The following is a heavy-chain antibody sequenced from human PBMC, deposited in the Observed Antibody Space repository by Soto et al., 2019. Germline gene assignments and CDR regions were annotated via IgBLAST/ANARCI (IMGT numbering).Heavy chain of an antibody. J-gene: IGHJ6*03. Sequence: EVQLLDSGGGLGQSGGSLRLSCAASGFSFYTYAMTWVRQAPGKGLEWVSSISASGTQTYYADSVKGRFTISRDNSRNTVDLQMNSLRVEDTAVYYCAKGGGSSYFAYHYIDVWGKGTTVTVSS. CDR3: AKGGGSSYFAYHYIDV. D-gene: IGHD3-3*01. CDR1: GFSFYTYA. V-gene: IGHV3-23*01. CDR2: ISASGTQT.